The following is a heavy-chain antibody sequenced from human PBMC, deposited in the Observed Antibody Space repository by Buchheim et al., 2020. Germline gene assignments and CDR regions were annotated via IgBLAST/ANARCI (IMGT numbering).Heavy chain of an antibody. CDR1: GYTVTSYD. CDR2: MNPNSGNT. V-gene: IGHV1-8*01. Sequence: QVQLVQSGAEVKTPGASVKVSCKASGYTVTSYDINWVRQATGRGLEWMGWMNPNSGNTGYAPKFQGRVTMTRDTSISTVYMELSSLRSEDTAVYYCAREVSMIRGLFNYWGQGTL. CDR3: AREVSMIRGLFNY. J-gene: IGHJ4*02. D-gene: IGHD3-10*01.